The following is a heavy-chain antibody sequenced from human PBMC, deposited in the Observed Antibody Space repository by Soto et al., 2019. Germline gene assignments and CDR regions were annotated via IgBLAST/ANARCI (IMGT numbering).Heavy chain of an antibody. V-gene: IGHV3-23*01. CDR3: AKDRTRCSGGSCYEPGGDVFEI. D-gene: IGHD2-15*01. Sequence: PGGSLRLSCAASGFTFSSYAMSWVRQAPGKGLEWVSAISGSGGSTYYADSVKGRFTISRDNSKNTLYLQMNSLRAEDTAVYYCAKDRTRCSGGSCYEPGGDVFEIWGQGSLVIVSS. CDR2: ISGSGGST. J-gene: IGHJ3*02. CDR1: GFTFSSYA.